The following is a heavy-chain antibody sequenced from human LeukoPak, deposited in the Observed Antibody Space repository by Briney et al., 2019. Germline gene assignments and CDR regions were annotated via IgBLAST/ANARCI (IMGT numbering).Heavy chain of an antibody. D-gene: IGHD2-21*02. V-gene: IGHV3-21*01. CDR3: ARASAYCGGDCYSTRAWFDP. CDR2: ISSSSSYI. CDR1: GFTFSSYS. J-gene: IGHJ5*02. Sequence: GGSLRLSCAASGFTFSSYSMNWVRQAPGKGLEWVSSISSSSSYIYYADSVKGRFTISRDNAKNSLYLQMNSVRAEDTAVYYCARASAYCGGDCYSTRAWFDPWGQGTLVTVSS.